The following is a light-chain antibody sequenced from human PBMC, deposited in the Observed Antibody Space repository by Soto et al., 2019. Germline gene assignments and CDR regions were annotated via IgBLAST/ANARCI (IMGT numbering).Light chain of an antibody. Sequence: QPVLTQSSSASASLGSSVKLTCTLSSGHSSYIIAWHQQQPGKAPRYLMKLERSGSYNKGSGVPDRFSGSSSGADRYLTISNLQFEYEADYYCETWDSDTHTVFGGGTKLTVL. CDR1: SGHSSYI. CDR3: ETWDSDTHTV. J-gene: IGLJ3*02. CDR2: LERSGSY. V-gene: IGLV4-60*02.